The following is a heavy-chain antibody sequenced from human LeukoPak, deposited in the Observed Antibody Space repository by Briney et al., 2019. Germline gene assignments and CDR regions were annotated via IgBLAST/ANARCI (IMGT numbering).Heavy chain of an antibody. J-gene: IGHJ4*02. D-gene: IGHD2-21*02. CDR3: ARLGTAPFDY. CDR2: ISYTGTT. Sequence: PSQTLSLTCTVSSGSMSSGDYYWSWIRQPPGKGLEWIGYISYTGTTYYGPSLKSRVTISEDTSKNLFSLNLNSVTAADTAVYYCARLGTAPFDYWGQGTLVTVSS. CDR1: SGSMSSGDYY. V-gene: IGHV4-30-4*08.